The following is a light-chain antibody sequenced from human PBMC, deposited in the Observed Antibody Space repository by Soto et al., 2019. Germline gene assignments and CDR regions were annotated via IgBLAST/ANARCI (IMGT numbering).Light chain of an antibody. CDR2: RND. CDR3: AAWDDSLRGRV. CDR1: SSNIGTDY. Sequence: QPVLTQPPSASGTPGQRVTISCSRSSSNIGTDYVDWYQHLPGTAPKLLIYRNDQRPSGVPDRFSGSKSGTSASLAISGLRSEDEADYYCAAWDDSLRGRVFGGGTKVTVL. V-gene: IGLV1-47*01. J-gene: IGLJ3*02.